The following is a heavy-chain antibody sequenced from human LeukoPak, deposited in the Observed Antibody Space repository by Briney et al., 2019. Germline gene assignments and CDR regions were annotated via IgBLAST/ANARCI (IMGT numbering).Heavy chain of an antibody. V-gene: IGHV3-30*18. D-gene: IGHD6-13*01. CDR2: ISYDGSNK. Sequence: GGSLRLSCAASGFTFSSFGMHWVRQAPGKVLEWVAVISYDGSNKYYADSVKGRFTISRDNSKNTLYLQMNSLRAEDTAVYYCAKDMGFDSSSWYPQWYCFDYWGQGTLVTVSS. J-gene: IGHJ4*02. CDR1: GFTFSSFG. CDR3: AKDMGFDSSSWYPQWYCFDY.